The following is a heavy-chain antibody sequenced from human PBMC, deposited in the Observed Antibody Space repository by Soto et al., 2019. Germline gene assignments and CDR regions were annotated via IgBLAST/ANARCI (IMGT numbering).Heavy chain of an antibody. CDR2: IYSGGST. Sequence: SLRPSSEPSGFTVSTNYLSWIRQAPGKVLEWVSVIYSGGSTYYADSVKGRFTISRDNSKNTLYLQMNSLRAEDTAVYYCAREIVTMVRGVISAFDIWGQGT. CDR3: AREIVTMVRGVISAFDI. D-gene: IGHD3-10*01. J-gene: IGHJ3*02. CDR1: GFTVSTNY. V-gene: IGHV3-66*01.